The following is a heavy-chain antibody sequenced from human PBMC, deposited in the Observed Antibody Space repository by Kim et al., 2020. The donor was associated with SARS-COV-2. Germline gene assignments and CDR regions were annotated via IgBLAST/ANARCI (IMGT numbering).Heavy chain of an antibody. CDR2: IGGRGINT. V-gene: IGHV3-23*01. D-gene: IGHD2-8*01. Sequence: GGSLRLSCAASGLTFSSQVMTWVRQAPGKGLEWVSTIGGRGINTYYADSVKGRFTISRDNSKNTLYLQMNSLRVEDTAVYYCSNGPRVYSFEYWGQGTLVTVSS. CDR3: SNGPRVYSFEY. CDR1: GLTFSSQV. J-gene: IGHJ4*02.